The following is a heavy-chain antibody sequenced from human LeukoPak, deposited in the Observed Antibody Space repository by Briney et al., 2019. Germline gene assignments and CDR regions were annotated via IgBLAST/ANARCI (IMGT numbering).Heavy chain of an antibody. CDR2: IYSAGAT. J-gene: IGHJ4*02. D-gene: IGHD3-10*01. Sequence: GGSLRLSYAASGFTVSSNYVSWVRQAPGKGLEWVSIIYSAGATYYADSVRGRFTISRDNSKNTVCLQMNNLRAKDTAVYYCASGGLGARKYYSDPFHYWGQGTLVTVSS. CDR1: GFTVSSNY. V-gene: IGHV3-53*01. CDR3: ASGGLGARKYYSDPFHY.